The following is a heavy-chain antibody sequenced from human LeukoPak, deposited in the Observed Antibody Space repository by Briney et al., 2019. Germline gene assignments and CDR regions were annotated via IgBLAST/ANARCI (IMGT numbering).Heavy chain of an antibody. Sequence: SETLSLTCTVSGGSISSSSYYWGWIRQPPGKGLEWIGSIYYSGSTYYNPSLKSRVTISVDTSKNQFSLKLSSVTAADTAVYYCARGFDYYDSSGYQTFDYWGQGTLVTVS. CDR3: ARGFDYYDSSGYQTFDY. J-gene: IGHJ4*02. D-gene: IGHD3-22*01. CDR2: IYYSGST. CDR1: GGSISSSSYY. V-gene: IGHV4-39*07.